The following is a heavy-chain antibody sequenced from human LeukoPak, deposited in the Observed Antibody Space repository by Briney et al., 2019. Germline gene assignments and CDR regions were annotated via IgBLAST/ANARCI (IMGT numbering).Heavy chain of an antibody. CDR1: GYTSTDYY. V-gene: IGHV1-2*02. CDR2: INPNSGGT. CDR3: ARDRKYQLLGWFDP. Sequence: ASVKVSCKASGYTSTDYYMHWVRQAPGQGLEWMGWINPNSGGTNYAQKFQGRVTMTRDTSISTAYMELSRLRSDDTAVYYCARDRKYQLLGWFDPWGQGTLVTVSS. D-gene: IGHD2-2*01. J-gene: IGHJ5*02.